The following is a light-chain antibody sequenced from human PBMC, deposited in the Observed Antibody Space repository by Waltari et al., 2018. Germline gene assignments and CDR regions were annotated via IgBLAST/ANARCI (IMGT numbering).Light chain of an antibody. CDR1: QSVSSN. CDR3: QQYNNWPPWT. V-gene: IGKV3-15*01. Sequence: ELVMTQSPATLSVSPGERATLSCRASQSVSSNLAWYPQKPGQAPRLLIYGASTRATGIPARFSGSGSGTEFTLTISSLQSEDFAVYYCQQYNNWPPWTFGQGTKVEIK. CDR2: GAS. J-gene: IGKJ1*01.